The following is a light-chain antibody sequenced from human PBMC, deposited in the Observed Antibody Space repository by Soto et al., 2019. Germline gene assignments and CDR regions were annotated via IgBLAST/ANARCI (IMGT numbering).Light chain of an antibody. CDR2: GAS. Sequence: IEMTQSPSSLSASVGDRITITFRASQSMSSNLVWYQQKAGQAPGLLIYGASTRATGIPARFSGSGSGTEFTLTISSLQSEDFAVYYCQQYDNWPTFGQGTKVDIK. J-gene: IGKJ1*01. CDR1: QSMSSN. CDR3: QQYDNWPT. V-gene: IGKV3-15*01.